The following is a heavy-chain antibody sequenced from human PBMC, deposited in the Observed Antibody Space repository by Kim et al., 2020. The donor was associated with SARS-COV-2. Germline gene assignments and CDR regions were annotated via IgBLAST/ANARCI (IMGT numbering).Heavy chain of an antibody. J-gene: IGHJ4*02. CDR1: GFTFSSYW. D-gene: IGHD2-21*01. CDR3: ARVLVLVRDGYKQIRAIDY. CDR2: IKQDGSEK. V-gene: IGHV3-7*01. Sequence: GGSLRLSCAASGFTFSSYWMSWVRQAPGKGLEWVANIKQDGSEKYYVDSVKGRFTISRDNAKNSLYLQMNSLRAEDTAVYYCARVLVLVRDGYKQIRAIDYWGQGTLVTVSS.